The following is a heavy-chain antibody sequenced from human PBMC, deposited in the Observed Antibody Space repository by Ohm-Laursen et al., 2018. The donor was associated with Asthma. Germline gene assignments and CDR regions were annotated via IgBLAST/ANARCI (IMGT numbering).Heavy chain of an antibody. CDR1: GFTFSSYG. D-gene: IGHD2-15*01. CDR3: ARGWDY. Sequence: RSLRLSCAASGFTFSSYGMHWVRQAPGKGLEWVAVISYDGSNKYYADSVKGRFTISRDNSKNTLYLQMNSLRAEDTAVYYCARGWDYWGQGTLVTVSS. J-gene: IGHJ4*02. CDR2: ISYDGSNK. V-gene: IGHV3-30*03.